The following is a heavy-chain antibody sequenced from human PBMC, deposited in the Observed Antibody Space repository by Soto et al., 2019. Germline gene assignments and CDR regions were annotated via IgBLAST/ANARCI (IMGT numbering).Heavy chain of an antibody. V-gene: IGHV1-3*01. CDR1: GYTFTNYA. CDR3: ARDGAVAGNTNFDY. D-gene: IGHD6-19*01. CDR2: INAGNAKT. Sequence: ASVKGSCKASGYTFTNYAIHWVRQGPGQRLEWMGWINAGNAKTKYSQKFQGRVTISRDTSASTAYMELSSLRSEDTAVYYCARDGAVAGNTNFDYWGQGTLVTVSS. J-gene: IGHJ4*02.